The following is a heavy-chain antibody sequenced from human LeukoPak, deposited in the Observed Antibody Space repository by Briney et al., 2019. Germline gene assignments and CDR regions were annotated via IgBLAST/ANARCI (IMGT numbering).Heavy chain of an antibody. Sequence: SETLSLTCTVSGGSISRYYWSGIRQPPGKGLEWIGYIYYSGSTNYNPSLKSRVTISVDTSKNQFSLKLSSVTAADTAVYYCARVPYYDYVWGSYRYKRAPNFDYWGQGTLVTVSS. J-gene: IGHJ4*02. CDR2: IYYSGST. CDR3: ARVPYYDYVWGSYRYKRAPNFDY. CDR1: GGSISRYY. D-gene: IGHD3-16*02. V-gene: IGHV4-59*01.